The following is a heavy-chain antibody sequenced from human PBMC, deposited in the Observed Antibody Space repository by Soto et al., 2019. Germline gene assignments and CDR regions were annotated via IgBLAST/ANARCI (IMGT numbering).Heavy chain of an antibody. CDR2: IYYTGST. J-gene: IGHJ4*02. V-gene: IGHV4-39*07. CDR1: GGSISSSSYY. D-gene: IGHD3-22*01. CDR3: ARESQNYYDSSGLSFDY. Sequence: SETLSLTCIVSGGSISSSSYYWGWIRQPPGKGLEWIGRIYYTGSTYYNPSLKSRVNISVDTSKNQFSLKLSSVTAADTAVYYCARESQNYYDSSGLSFDYLGQGALVTVSS.